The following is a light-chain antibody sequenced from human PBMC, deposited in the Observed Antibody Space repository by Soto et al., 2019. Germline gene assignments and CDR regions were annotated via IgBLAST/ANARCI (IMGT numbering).Light chain of an antibody. CDR2: DVT. J-gene: IGLJ2*01. Sequence: QSALTQPASVSGSPGQSITISCTGTSSDIGGYNYVSWYQQHPGKAPKLMIYDVTSRPSGVSNRFSGSKSDNTASLTISGLQAEDEADYYCSSYTTTSTLVVFGGGTKLTVL. V-gene: IGLV2-14*03. CDR1: SSDIGGYNY. CDR3: SSYTTTSTLVV.